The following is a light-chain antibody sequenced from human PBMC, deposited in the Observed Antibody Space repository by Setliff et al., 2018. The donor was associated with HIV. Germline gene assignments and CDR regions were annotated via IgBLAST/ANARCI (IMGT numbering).Light chain of an antibody. CDR2: SFH. V-gene: IGLV6-57*01. CDR1: SGSIVANY. CDR3: QSYDNTKNSVM. J-gene: IGLJ3*02. Sequence: NFMLTQPRSVSESPGKTVTISCSRNSGSIVANYVHWYQQRPGSSPTTVISSFHHRPSGVPDRFSGFIDSSSNSASLTISGLKTEDEADYYCQSYDNTKNSVMFGGGTKVTVL.